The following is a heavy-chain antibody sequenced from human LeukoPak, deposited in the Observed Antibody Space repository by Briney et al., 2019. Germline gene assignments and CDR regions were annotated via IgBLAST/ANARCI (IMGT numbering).Heavy chain of an antibody. D-gene: IGHD1-26*01. CDR1: GFTFSSYS. CDR2: ISSSSSTI. V-gene: IGHV3-48*04. CDR3: ARDKIVGATHFDY. J-gene: IGHJ4*02. Sequence: GGPLRLSCAASGFTFSSYSMNWVRQAPGKGLEWVSYISSSSSTIYYADSVKGRFTISRDNAKNSLYLQMNSLRAEDTAVYYCARDKIVGATHFDYWGQGTLVTVSS.